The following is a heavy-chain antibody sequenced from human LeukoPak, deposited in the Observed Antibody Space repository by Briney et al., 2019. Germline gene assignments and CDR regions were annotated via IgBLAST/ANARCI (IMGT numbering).Heavy chain of an antibody. J-gene: IGHJ3*02. Sequence: GKSLRLSCAASGFIFSDCGMHWVRQAPGKGLEWVAIISYDGSNKFYADSVKGRFTISRDNSKNTLYLQMNSLRAEDTAVYYCARYGDSSVYYSADAFDIWGQGTMVTVSS. CDR2: ISYDGSNK. V-gene: IGHV3-30*03. D-gene: IGHD3-22*01. CDR1: GFIFSDCG. CDR3: ARYGDSSVYYSADAFDI.